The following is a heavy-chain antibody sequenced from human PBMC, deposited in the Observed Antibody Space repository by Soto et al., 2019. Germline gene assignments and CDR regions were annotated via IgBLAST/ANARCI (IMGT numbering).Heavy chain of an antibody. Sequence: GASVKVSCKASGYTFTGYYMHWVRQAPGQGLEWMGWINPNSGGTNYAQKFQGWVTMTRDTSISTAYMQMNSLRAEDTAVYYCVKGIGNYWALDYWGQGTLVTVSS. CDR2: INPNSGGT. V-gene: IGHV1-2*04. J-gene: IGHJ4*02. CDR1: GYTFTGYY. D-gene: IGHD1-26*01. CDR3: VKGIGNYWALDY.